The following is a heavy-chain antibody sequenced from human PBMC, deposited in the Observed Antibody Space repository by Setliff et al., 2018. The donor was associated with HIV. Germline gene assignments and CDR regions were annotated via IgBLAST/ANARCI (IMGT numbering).Heavy chain of an antibody. D-gene: IGHD4-17*01. J-gene: IGHJ4*02. CDR2: LYHSGTN. V-gene: IGHV4-38-2*01. CDR3: AGRIYGNNPYFDY. CDR1: GYSISSGYF. Sequence: PSETLSLTCAVSGYSISSGYFWGWIRQPPGKGLEWIGSLYHSGTNFYNPSLKSRVTISVDTSQNQFSLKLSSVTAADTAIYYCAGRIYGNNPYFDYWSQGTLVTVSS.